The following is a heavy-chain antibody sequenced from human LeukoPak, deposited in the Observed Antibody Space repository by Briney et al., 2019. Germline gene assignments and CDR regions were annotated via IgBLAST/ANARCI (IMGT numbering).Heavy chain of an antibody. J-gene: IGHJ4*02. V-gene: IGHV7-4-1*02. CDR3: ARGSLIWFGELLHPDY. CDR2: INTNTGNP. Sequence: ASVKVSCKASGYTFTSYAMNWVRQAPGQGLEWMGWINTNTGNPTYAQGFTGRFVFPLDTSVSTAYLQISSLKAEDTAVYYCARGSLIWFGELLHPDYWGQGTLVTVSS. CDR1: GYTFTSYA. D-gene: IGHD3-10*01.